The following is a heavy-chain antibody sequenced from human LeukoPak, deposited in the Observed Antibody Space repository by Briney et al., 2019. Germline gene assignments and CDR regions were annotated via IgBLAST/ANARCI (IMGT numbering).Heavy chain of an antibody. CDR2: IYHSGST. CDR3: PRNYGDYFDL. J-gene: IGHJ5*02. Sequence: NPSQTLSLTCAVSGGSISSGGYSWSWIRQPPGTGLEWIGYIYHSGSTYYNPSLKSRVTISVDRSKNQFSLKLSSVTAADTAVYYRPRNYGDYFDLWGQGTLVTVSS. V-gene: IGHV4-30-2*01. D-gene: IGHD4-17*01. CDR1: GGSISSGGYS.